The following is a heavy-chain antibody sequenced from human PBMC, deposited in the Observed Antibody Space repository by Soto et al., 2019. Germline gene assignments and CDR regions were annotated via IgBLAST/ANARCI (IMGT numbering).Heavy chain of an antibody. Sequence: QVQLVQSGAEVKKPGSSVKVSCKASGGTFSSYTISWVRQAPGQGLEWMGRIIPILGIANYAQKFQGRVTITADKSTSTAYMELSSLRSEDTAVYYCARGRQSRQLVRPPHYFDYWGQGTLVTVSS. D-gene: IGHD6-13*01. CDR1: GGTFSSYT. CDR2: IIPILGIA. J-gene: IGHJ4*02. CDR3: ARGRQSRQLVRPPHYFDY. V-gene: IGHV1-69*02.